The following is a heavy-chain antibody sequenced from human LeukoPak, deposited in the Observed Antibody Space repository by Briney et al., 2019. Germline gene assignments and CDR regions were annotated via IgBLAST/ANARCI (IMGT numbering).Heavy chain of an antibody. CDR1: GYTFTGYY. D-gene: IGHD4-4*01. CDR3: ARDRFFTVTTTWFDP. J-gene: IGHJ5*02. CDR2: INPNSGGT. Sequence: ASVKVSCKASGYTFTGYYMHWVRQAPGQGLEWMGWINPNSGGTNYAQKLQGRVTMTTDTSTSTAYMELRSLRSDDTAVYYCARDRFFTVTTTWFDPWGQGTLVTVSS. V-gene: IGHV1-2*02.